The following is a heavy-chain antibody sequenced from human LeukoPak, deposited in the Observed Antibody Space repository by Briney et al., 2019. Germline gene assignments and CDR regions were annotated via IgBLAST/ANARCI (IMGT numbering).Heavy chain of an antibody. J-gene: IGHJ6*03. CDR1: GFTVRSNY. V-gene: IGHV3-53*01. CDR2: IYSGGST. Sequence: GGSLRLSCAASGFTVRSNYMSWVRQAPGKGLEWVSVIYSGGSTYYADSVKGRFTISRDNSKNTLYLQMSSLRAEDTAVYYCARGSAPTVTTLGYYYYYMDVWGKGTTVTVSS. CDR3: ARGSAPTVTTLGYYYYYMDV. D-gene: IGHD4-11*01.